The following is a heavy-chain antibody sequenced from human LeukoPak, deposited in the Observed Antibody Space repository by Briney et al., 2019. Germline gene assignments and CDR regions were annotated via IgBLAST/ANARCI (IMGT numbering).Heavy chain of an antibody. CDR3: AKFSYYDSSGYPIYFDY. CDR2: ISGSGGST. D-gene: IGHD3-22*01. Sequence: PGGSLRLSCAASGFTFSSYAMSWVRQAPGKGLEWVSAISGSGGSTYYADSVKGRFTISRDNSKNTLYLQVNSLRVEDTAVYYCAKFSYYDSSGYPIYFDYWGQGTLVTVSS. V-gene: IGHV3-23*01. CDR1: GFTFSSYA. J-gene: IGHJ4*02.